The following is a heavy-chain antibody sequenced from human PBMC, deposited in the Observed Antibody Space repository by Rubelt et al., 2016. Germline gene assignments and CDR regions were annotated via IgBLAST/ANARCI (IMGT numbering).Heavy chain of an antibody. V-gene: IGHV1-3*01. CDR1: GYDFTSYA. CDR2: IGAANDDT. J-gene: IGHJ6*02. CDR3: ARDEDV. Sequence: QVQLVQSGAAVKKPGASVSVSCKASGYDFTSYALHWVRQAPGQGLEWMGGIGAANDDTRYSDKFKGRITITKDTSSSTAYMDLSSLTYEDTAVYYCARDEDVWGQGTTVTVSS.